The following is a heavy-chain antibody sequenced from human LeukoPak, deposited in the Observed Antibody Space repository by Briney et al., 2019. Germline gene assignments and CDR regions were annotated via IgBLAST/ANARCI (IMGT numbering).Heavy chain of an antibody. CDR1: GYTFTSYD. D-gene: IGHD2-15*01. Sequence: VASVKVSCKASGYTFTSYDINWVRQATGQGLEWMGWMNPNSGNTGYAQKFQGRVTITRNTSISTAYMELSSLRSEDTAVYYCASFVGRYCSGGSCSYYYGMDVWGQGTTVTVSS. J-gene: IGHJ6*02. CDR3: ASFVGRYCSGGSCSYYYGMDV. V-gene: IGHV1-8*03. CDR2: MNPNSGNT.